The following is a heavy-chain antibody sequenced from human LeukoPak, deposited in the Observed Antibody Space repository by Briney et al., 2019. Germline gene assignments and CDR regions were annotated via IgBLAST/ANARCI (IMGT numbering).Heavy chain of an antibody. J-gene: IGHJ4*02. Sequence: PGGSLRLSCEASGFLFSNSWMSWVRQAPGKGREWVANINQDGSERNYVDSVKGRLTISRDDAKESLYLRMNGLRAEDTAVYFCVRDRGYSTFDYWGQGTLVTVSS. CDR3: VRDRGYSTFDY. CDR2: INQDGSER. V-gene: IGHV3-7*03. D-gene: IGHD4-23*01. CDR1: GFLFSNSW.